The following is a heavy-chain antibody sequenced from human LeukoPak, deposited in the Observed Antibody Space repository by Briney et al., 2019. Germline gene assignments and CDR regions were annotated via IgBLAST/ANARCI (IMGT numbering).Heavy chain of an antibody. V-gene: IGHV3-74*01. D-gene: IGHD1-26*01. CDR3: AREGGSYSNYFDY. Sequence: GGSLKLSCAASGFTFSSYWMHWVRQAPGKGLVWVSRIYSDGISTSYADSVKGRFTISRDNAKNTLYLQMNSLKAEDTAIYYCAREGGSYSNYFDYWGQGTLVTVSS. CDR1: GFTFSSYW. CDR2: IYSDGIST. J-gene: IGHJ4*02.